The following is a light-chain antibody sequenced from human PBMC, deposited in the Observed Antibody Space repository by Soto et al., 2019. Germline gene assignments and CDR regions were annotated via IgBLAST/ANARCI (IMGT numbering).Light chain of an antibody. V-gene: IGLV1-40*01. Sequence: QSVLAQPPSVSEATGQRVTISCTGSSSNIGAGYDIHWYQQPPGTAPKLLIYGNNNRPSGVPDRFSGSKSGTSASLAITGLQAEDEADYYCQSSDSSLSRVFGTGTKFTVL. J-gene: IGLJ1*01. CDR2: GNN. CDR1: SSNIGAGYD. CDR3: QSSDSSLSRV.